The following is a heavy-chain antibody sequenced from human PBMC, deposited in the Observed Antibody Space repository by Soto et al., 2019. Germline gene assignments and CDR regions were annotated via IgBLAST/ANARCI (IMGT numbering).Heavy chain of an antibody. V-gene: IGHV3-23*01. Sequence: EVQLLESGGDLVQPGGSLRLSCVASGFTFLNYDMHWVHQAPGKGLEWVAGISGSGGTFDANSVRGRFTISKDDSKNTLYLQMNSLSVEDTALYYCAKDRQGSGPDFDLWGRGTLVTVSS. CDR2: ISGSGGT. CDR3: AKDRQGSGPDFDL. CDR1: GFTFLNYD. D-gene: IGHD3-10*01. J-gene: IGHJ2*01.